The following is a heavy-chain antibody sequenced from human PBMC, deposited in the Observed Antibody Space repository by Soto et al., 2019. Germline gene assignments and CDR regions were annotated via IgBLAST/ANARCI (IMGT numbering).Heavy chain of an antibody. V-gene: IGHV1-46*03. CDR3: ARGASASSGYPHDSFAI. J-gene: IGHJ3*02. CDR2: INPSGGST. CDR1: GYTFTDYY. D-gene: IGHD3-22*01. Sequence: GASVKVSCKASGYTFTDYYMHWVRQAPGQGLEWMGIINPSGGSTSYAQKFQGRVTMTRDTSTSTVYMELSSLRSEDTAVYYCARGASASSGYPHDSFAIWGQGTMVTV.